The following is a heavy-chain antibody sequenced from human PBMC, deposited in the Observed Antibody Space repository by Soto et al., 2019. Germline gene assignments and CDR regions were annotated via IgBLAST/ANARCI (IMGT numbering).Heavy chain of an antibody. CDR1: GFTFSSYS. Sequence: PGGSLRLSCAASGFTFSSYSMNWVRQAPGKGLEWVSYISSSGSTIYYADSVKGRFTISRDNAKNSLYLQMNSLRAEDTAVYYCARDRRYSSSSDRNAFDIWGQGTMVTVSS. J-gene: IGHJ3*02. V-gene: IGHV3-48*01. CDR3: ARDRRYSSSSDRNAFDI. CDR2: ISSSGSTI. D-gene: IGHD6-6*01.